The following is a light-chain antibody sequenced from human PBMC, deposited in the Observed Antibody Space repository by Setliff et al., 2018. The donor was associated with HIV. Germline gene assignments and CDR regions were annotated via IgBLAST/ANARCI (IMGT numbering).Light chain of an antibody. J-gene: IGLJ1*01. V-gene: IGLV2-23*02. Sequence: QSALTQPASVSGSPGQSITISCTGTSSDVGGYNYVSWYQQHPGKAPKLMVYDVTKRPSGVSNRFSGSKSGNTASLTISGLQAEDEAGYYCCSYAGSSTPYVFGTGTKVTV. CDR3: CSYAGSSTPYV. CDR1: SSDVGGYNY. CDR2: DVT.